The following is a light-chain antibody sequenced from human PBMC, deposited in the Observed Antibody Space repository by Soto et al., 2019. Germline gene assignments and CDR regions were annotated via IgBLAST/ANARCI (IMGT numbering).Light chain of an antibody. Sequence: EIVLTQSLGTLSLSPGERATLSCRASQSVSNNFLAWYQQKPGQAPRLLIHGASSRATGTPDRFSGSGSGTDFTLTISRLEPGDFAVYYCQHYGTSPWTFGQGTKVEIK. CDR1: QSVSNNF. J-gene: IGKJ1*01. V-gene: IGKV3-20*01. CDR3: QHYGTSPWT. CDR2: GAS.